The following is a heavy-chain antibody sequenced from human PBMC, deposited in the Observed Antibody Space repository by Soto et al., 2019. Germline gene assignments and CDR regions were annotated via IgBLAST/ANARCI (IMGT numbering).Heavy chain of an antibody. CDR1: GGSISSYY. Sequence: SETLSLTCTVSGGSISSYYWSWIRQPPGKGLEWIGYIYYSGSTNYNPSLKSRVTISVDTSKNQFSLKLSSVTAADTAVYYCARDRSSGWHDYWGQGTLVTSPQ. D-gene: IGHD6-19*01. CDR3: ARDRSSGWHDY. CDR2: IYYSGST. V-gene: IGHV4-59*01. J-gene: IGHJ4*02.